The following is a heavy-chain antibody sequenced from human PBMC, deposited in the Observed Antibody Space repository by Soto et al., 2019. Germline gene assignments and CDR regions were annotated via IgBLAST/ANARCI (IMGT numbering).Heavy chain of an antibody. D-gene: IGHD6-6*01. V-gene: IGHV1-3*01. Sequence: SVKVACKAAGYTLTSYAVHWVRQAHGQRLEWMGWINAGNGNTKYSQKFQGRVTITRDTSASTAYMELSSLRSEDTAVYYCAREFLAARPDSYYGMDVRGQGTTVTVSS. CDR2: INAGNGNT. CDR3: AREFLAARPDSYYGMDV. CDR1: GYTLTSYA. J-gene: IGHJ6*02.